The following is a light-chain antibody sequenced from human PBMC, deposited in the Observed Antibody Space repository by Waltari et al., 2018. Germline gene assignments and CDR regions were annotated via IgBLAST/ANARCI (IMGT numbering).Light chain of an antibody. V-gene: IGLV2-11*01. CDR1: SSDVGGYNY. CDR3: CSYAGRV. Sequence: QSALTQPRSVSGSPGQSVTISCTGTSSDVGGYNYVFWYQQHPGKAPKLMIDDVSKRPSGVPDRFSGSKSGNTASLTISGLQAEDEADYYCCSYAGRVFGGGTKLTVL. J-gene: IGLJ3*02. CDR2: DVS.